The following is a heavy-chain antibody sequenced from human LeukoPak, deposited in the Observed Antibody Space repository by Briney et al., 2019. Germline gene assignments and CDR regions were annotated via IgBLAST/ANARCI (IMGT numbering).Heavy chain of an antibody. CDR1: GFTFSSYA. CDR2: ISNNGGST. V-gene: IGHV3-64D*06. D-gene: IGHD6-19*01. J-gene: IGHJ6*02. CDR3: VKDLGGWYGDYYYGVDV. Sequence: GGSLRLSCSASGFTFSSYAMHWVRQAPGKGLEYVSAISNNGGSTYYADSVKGRFTISRDNSKNTLYLQMSSLRAEDTAVYYCVKDLGGWYGDYYYGVDVWGQGTTVTVSS.